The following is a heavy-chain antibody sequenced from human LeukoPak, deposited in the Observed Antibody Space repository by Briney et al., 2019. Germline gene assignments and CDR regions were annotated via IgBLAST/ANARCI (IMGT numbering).Heavy chain of an antibody. CDR1: AGSISSSGYF. V-gene: IGHV4-39*07. D-gene: IGHD4-4*01. Sequence: SETLSLTCSVSAGSISSSGYFWGWIRQPPGTGLEWLGSISYSGSTYYNPSLKSRVTISVDTSKNQFSLKLSSVTAADTAVYYCARDYSYSNYGYRYYGMDVWGQGTTVTVSS. CDR3: ARDYSYSNYGYRYYGMDV. J-gene: IGHJ6*02. CDR2: ISYSGST.